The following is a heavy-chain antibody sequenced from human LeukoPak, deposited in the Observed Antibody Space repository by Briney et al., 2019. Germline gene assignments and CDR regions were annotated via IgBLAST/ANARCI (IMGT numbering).Heavy chain of an antibody. CDR2: VYHSGST. Sequence: PSETLSLTCAVSGYSISSGYYCGWIRQHPGKGLEWIGSVYHSGSTYYNPSLKSRVTISVDTSKNQFSLKLSSVTAADTAVYYCARHRPGGNSDYYYYYMDVWGKGTTVTVSS. J-gene: IGHJ6*03. D-gene: IGHD4-23*01. CDR1: GYSISSGYY. V-gene: IGHV4-38-2*01. CDR3: ARHRPGGNSDYYYYYMDV.